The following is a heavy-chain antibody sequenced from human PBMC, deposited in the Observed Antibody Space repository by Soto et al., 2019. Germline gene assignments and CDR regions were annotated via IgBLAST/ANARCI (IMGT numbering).Heavy chain of an antibody. J-gene: IGHJ3*02. Sequence: PGGSLRLSCAASGFPFSVSWMHWVRQVPGKGLEWVSRIDTYGSATKYADSVEGRFSISKDNAENTLYLQMNNLRADDTAVYYCVRVLKSIGWDNDVFDIWGQGTMVTVSS. CDR1: GFPFSVSW. CDR2: IDTYGSAT. D-gene: IGHD6-19*01. V-gene: IGHV3-74*01. CDR3: VRVLKSIGWDNDVFDI.